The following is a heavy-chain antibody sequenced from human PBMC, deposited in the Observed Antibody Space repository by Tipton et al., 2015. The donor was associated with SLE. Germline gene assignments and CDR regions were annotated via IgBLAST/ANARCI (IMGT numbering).Heavy chain of an antibody. CDR3: AGALASFDY. CDR2: INHSGST. V-gene: IGHV4-34*01. Sequence: LRLSCAVYGGSFSGYSWSWIRQPPGKGLEWIGEINHSGSTNYNPSLKSRVTISVDTSKNQFSLKLSSVTAADTAVYYCAGALASFDYWGQGTLVTVSS. J-gene: IGHJ4*02. D-gene: IGHD1-1*01. CDR1: GGSFSGYS.